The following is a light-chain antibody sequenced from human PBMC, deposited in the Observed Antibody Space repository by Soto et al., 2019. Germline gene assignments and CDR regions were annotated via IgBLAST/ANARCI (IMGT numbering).Light chain of an antibody. Sequence: VMTQSPATLSVSPGERVTLSCRASESVSSNLAWYQQRPGQAPRLLIYGASTRATETPLRFRGSGSGTESTLNISSLQSEDLAVYYCQQYNNWLPAFIFGPGTRLEFK. J-gene: IGKJ5*01. CDR2: GAS. V-gene: IGKV3-15*01. CDR3: QQYNNWLPAFI. CDR1: ESVSSN.